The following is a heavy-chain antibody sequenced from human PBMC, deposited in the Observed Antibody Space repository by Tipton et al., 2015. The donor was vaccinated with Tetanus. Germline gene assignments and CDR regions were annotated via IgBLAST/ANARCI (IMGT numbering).Heavy chain of an antibody. Sequence: LRLSCTVSDESISSSSYYWSWIRQPPGKGLEWIAYIYYSGRTNYNPSLKSRVTILVDTSKSQFSLQLTSVTAADTAVYYCARTTRRWLHPDNWGQGTLVTVSS. CDR3: ARTTRRWLHPDN. J-gene: IGHJ4*02. V-gene: IGHV4-61*01. CDR2: IYYSGRT. CDR1: DESISSSSYY. D-gene: IGHD5-24*01.